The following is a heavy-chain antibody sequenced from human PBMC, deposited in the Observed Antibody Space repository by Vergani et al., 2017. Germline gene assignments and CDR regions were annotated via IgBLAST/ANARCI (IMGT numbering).Heavy chain of an antibody. CDR2: IIPIFGTA. J-gene: IGHJ5*02. CDR3: ASAQYYYDSSGYYYNWFDP. D-gene: IGHD3-22*01. CDR1: GGTFSSYA. V-gene: IGHV1-69*01. Sequence: QVQLVQSWAEVKKPGSSVKVSCKASGGTFSSYAISWVRQAPGQGLEWMGGIIPIFGTANYAQKFQGRVTITADESTSTAYMELSSLRSEDTAVYYCASAQYYYDSSGYYYNWFDPWGQGTLVTVSS.